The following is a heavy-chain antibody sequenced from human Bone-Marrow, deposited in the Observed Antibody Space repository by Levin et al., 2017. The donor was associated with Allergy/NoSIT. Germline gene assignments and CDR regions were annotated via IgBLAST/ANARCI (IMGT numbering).Heavy chain of an antibody. CDR2: ISSSDNTI. CDR1: GFTFSDYY. V-gene: IGHV3-11*01. D-gene: IGHD3-10*01. Sequence: GGSLRLSCAASGFTFSDYYMSWIRQAPGKGLEWVSYISSSDNTIYYADSVKGRFTLPRDNAKNSLYLQMNSLRAEDTAVYYCASGPRIIMIRVVHCCYYYGMEVRDQGSTVTDSS. CDR3: ASGPRIIMIRVVHCCYYYGMEV. J-gene: IGHJ6*02.